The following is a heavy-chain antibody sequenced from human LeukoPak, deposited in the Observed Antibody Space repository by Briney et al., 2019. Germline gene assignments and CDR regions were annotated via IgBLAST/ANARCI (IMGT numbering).Heavy chain of an antibody. CDR1: GFTFSNNW. CDR2: ISYDGTK. V-gene: IGHV3-30-3*01. D-gene: IGHD3-22*01. CDR3: AREPEHNYDNSGYFDTFDI. Sequence: GGSLRVSCAASGFTFSNNWMNWVRQAPGKGLEWVAGISYDGTKYYADSVKGRFTISGDNSKNTLYLEVNSLSPEDSAVYYCAREPEHNYDNSGYFDTFDIWGPGTMVIVSS. J-gene: IGHJ3*02.